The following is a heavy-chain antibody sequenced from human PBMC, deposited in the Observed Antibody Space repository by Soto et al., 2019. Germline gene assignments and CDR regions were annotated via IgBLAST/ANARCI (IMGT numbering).Heavy chain of an antibody. V-gene: IGHV1-18*01. CDR2: ISAYNGNT. Sequence: QVQLVQSGAEVKKPGASVKVSCKASGYTFTSYGISWVRQAPGQGLEWMGWISAYNGNTNYAQKLQGRVTMPTDTAKSTAYMELRSLRSDDTAVYYCASVVRTGWFFDYWGQGTLVTVSS. J-gene: IGHJ4*02. D-gene: IGHD3-10*02. CDR3: ASVVRTGWFFDY. CDR1: GYTFTSYG.